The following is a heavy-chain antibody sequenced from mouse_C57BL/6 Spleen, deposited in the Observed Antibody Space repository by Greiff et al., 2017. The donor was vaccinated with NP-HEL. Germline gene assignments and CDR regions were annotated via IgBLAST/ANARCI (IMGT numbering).Heavy chain of an antibody. V-gene: IGHV5-16*01. J-gene: IGHJ2*01. Sequence: DVKLVESEGGLVQPGSSMKLSCTASGFTFSDYYMAWVRQVPEKGLEWVANINYDGSSTYYLDSLKSRFIISRDNAKNILYLQMSSLKSEDTATYYCARWGYYGDYFDYWGQGTTLTVSS. D-gene: IGHD1-1*01. CDR2: INYDGSST. CDR3: ARWGYYGDYFDY. CDR1: GFTFSDYY.